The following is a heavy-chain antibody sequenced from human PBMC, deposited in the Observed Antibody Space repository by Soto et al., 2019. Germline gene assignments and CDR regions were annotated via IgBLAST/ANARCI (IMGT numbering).Heavy chain of an antibody. J-gene: IGHJ3*02. Sequence: GASVKVSCKAPGYTFTSYGISWVRQAPGQGLEWMGWISAYNGNTNYAQKLQGRVTMTTDTSTSTAYMELRSLRSDDTAVYYCARDRDMITFGGVIVIPGFDIWGQGTMVTVSS. D-gene: IGHD3-16*02. V-gene: IGHV1-18*01. CDR2: ISAYNGNT. CDR3: ARDRDMITFGGVIVIPGFDI. CDR1: GYTFTSYG.